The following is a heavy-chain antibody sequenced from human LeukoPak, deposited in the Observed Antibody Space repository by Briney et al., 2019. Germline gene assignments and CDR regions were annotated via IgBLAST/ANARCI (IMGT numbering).Heavy chain of an antibody. CDR1: GFTFSSYA. D-gene: IGHD6-13*01. CDR2: ISYDGSNK. CDR3: ARSSYSSRTYYYYGMDV. V-gene: IGHV3-30-3*01. J-gene: IGHJ6*02. Sequence: GGSLRLSCAASGFTFSSYAMHWVRQAPGKGLEWVAVISYDGSNKYYADSVKGRFTISRDNSKNTLYLQTNSLRAEDTAVYYCARSSYSSRTYYYYGMDVWGQGTTVTVSS.